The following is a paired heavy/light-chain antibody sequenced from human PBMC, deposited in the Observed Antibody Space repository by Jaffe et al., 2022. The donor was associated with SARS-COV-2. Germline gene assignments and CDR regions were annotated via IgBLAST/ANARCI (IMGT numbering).Light chain of an antibody. Sequence: QSVLTQPPSVSGAPGQRVTISCTGSRSNIGAGYDVQWYQQLPGTAPKLLIFVNDNRPSGVPDRFSGSKSGTSGSLAITGLQAEDEAEYYCQSYDTNLTWVFGGGTKLTVL. V-gene: IGLV1-40*01. CDR2: VND. CDR1: RSNIGAGYD. J-gene: IGLJ3*02. CDR3: QSYDTNLTWV.
Heavy chain of an antibody. Sequence: EVQLVESGGGLVKPGGSLRLSCATSGFTFSNAWMSWVRQAPGKGLEWVGRIKSKPSGGTTDYAAPVKGRFTISRDESKNTLYLQMNNLKTEDTAVYYCTTEAEGGSWGEFDYWGQGTLVIVSS. D-gene: IGHD6-13*01. V-gene: IGHV3-15*01. CDR2: IKSKPSGGTT. CDR3: TTEAEGGSWGEFDY. CDR1: GFTFSNAW. J-gene: IGHJ4*02.